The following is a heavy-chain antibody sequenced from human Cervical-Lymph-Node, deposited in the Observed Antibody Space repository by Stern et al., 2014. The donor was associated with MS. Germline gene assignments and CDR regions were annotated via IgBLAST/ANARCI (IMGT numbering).Heavy chain of an antibody. D-gene: IGHD2-2*01. Sequence: DQLVESGPRLVKPSETLSLTCTVSGGSITTYYWNWIRQPPGKGLEWIGYFDHTGTTTYHPSLKSRVTISPDTSKNQLSLRLTAVTAADTAVYYCARNAVLDYWGQGILVTVSS. J-gene: IGHJ4*02. CDR2: FDHTGTT. V-gene: IGHV4-59*01. CDR3: ARNAVLDY. CDR1: GGSITTYY.